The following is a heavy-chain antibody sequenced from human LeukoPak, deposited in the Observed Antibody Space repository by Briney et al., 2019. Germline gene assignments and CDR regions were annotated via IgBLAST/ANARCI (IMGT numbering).Heavy chain of an antibody. CDR3: ARDFGVVEIGYYFDY. V-gene: IGHV1-2*02. CDR1: GYTFTGYY. CDR2: INPNSGGT. J-gene: IGHJ4*02. Sequence: ASVKVSCKASGYTFTGYYVHWVRQAPGQGLEWMGWINPNSGGTNYAQKFQGRVTMTRDTSISTAYIELSRLRSDDTAVYYCARDFGVVEIGYYFDYWGQGTLVTVSS. D-gene: IGHD3-3*01.